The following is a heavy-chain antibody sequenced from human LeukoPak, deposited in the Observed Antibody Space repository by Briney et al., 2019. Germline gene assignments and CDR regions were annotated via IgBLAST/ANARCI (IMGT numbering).Heavy chain of an antibody. J-gene: IGHJ5*02. CDR2: ISGSGGST. V-gene: IGHV3-23*01. Sequence: GGSLRLSCAASGFTFSSYGMSWVRQAPGKGLEWVSAISGSGGSTYYADSVKGRFTISRDNAKNSLYLQMNSLRAEDTAVYYCARGSQYSSSPGWFDPWGQGTLVTVSS. CDR3: ARGSQYSSSPGWFDP. D-gene: IGHD6-13*01. CDR1: GFTFSSYG.